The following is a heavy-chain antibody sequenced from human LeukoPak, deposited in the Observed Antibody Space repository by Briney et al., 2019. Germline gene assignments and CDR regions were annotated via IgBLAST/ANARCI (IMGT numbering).Heavy chain of an antibody. J-gene: IGHJ5*02. V-gene: IGHV4-34*01. Sequence: SETLSLTCAVYGGSFSGYYWSWIRQPPGKGLEWIGEINHSGSTNYNPSLKSRVTISVDTSKNQFSLKLSSVTAADTAVYYCARGPIVVVITTNNWFDPWGQGTLVTVSS. CDR2: INHSGST. CDR1: GGSFSGYY. D-gene: IGHD3-22*01. CDR3: ARGPIVVVITTNNWFDP.